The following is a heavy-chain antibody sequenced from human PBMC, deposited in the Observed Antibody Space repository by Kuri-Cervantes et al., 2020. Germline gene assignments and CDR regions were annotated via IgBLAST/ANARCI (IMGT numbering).Heavy chain of an antibody. J-gene: IGHJ6*03. CDR3: ARDLFGYYYYYMDV. CDR2: ISSSSSTI. D-gene: IGHD3-3*01. V-gene: IGHV3-48*04. Sequence: GESLKISCAASGFTFSSYSMNWVRQAPGKGLEWVSYISSSSSTIYYADSVKGRFTISRDNAKNSLYLQMNSLRAEDTAVYYCARDLFGYYYYYMDVWGKGTTVTVSS. CDR1: GFTFSSYS.